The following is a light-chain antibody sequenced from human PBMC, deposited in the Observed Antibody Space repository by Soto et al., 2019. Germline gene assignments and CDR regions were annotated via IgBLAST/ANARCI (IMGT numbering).Light chain of an antibody. CDR3: QQYDNPPLT. CDR1: QDISNY. V-gene: IGKV1-33*01. CDR2: DAS. J-gene: IGKJ4*01. Sequence: DIQMTQSPSSLSASVGDRVTITCQASQDISNYLNWYQQKPGKAPKXXIYDASNLETGVPSRFSGSGSGTDFTFTISSLQPEDMATYYCQQYDNPPLTFGGGTKVEIK.